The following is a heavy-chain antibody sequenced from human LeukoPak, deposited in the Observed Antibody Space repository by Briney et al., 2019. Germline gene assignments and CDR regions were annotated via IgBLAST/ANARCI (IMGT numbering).Heavy chain of an antibody. V-gene: IGHV3-30-3*01. J-gene: IGHJ4*02. CDR2: ISHDGSNK. CDR1: GFTFSTYA. D-gene: IGHD3-22*01. Sequence: GGSLRLSCAASGFTFSTYAMHWVRQAPGKGLEWVTTISHDGSNKYYADSVKGRFTISRDNSKNTLYLQMNSLRGEDTAVYYCARGPDLYDSDRYFDYWGQGTLVTVSS. CDR3: ARGPDLYDSDRYFDY.